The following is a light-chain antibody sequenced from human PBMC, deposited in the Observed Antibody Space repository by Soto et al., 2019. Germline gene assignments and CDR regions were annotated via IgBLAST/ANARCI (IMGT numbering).Light chain of an antibody. J-gene: IGKJ1*01. CDR3: QQYNIWPPWT. Sequence: ILMTQSPATLSLSPGERATLSCMSSQSVSNNLAWHQQKPGQAPRLLIYDASTRATGIPARFSGSGSGTAVTLTISGRQSEDFAVYYCQQYNIWPPWTFGQGTKVEVK. V-gene: IGKV3-15*01. CDR2: DAS. CDR1: QSVSNN.